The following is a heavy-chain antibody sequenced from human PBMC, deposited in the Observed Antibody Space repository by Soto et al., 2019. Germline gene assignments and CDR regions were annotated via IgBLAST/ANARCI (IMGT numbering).Heavy chain of an antibody. J-gene: IGHJ4*02. Sequence: GASVKGSCKAAGDPFDTYGINWVRQAPGQRPEWMGWISAYNGQTDYAQNFQGRVTMATDTSTNTAYMELRNLRSDDTAVYYCAIDLHEFWPSYFLDHWGQGTLVTVST. CDR3: AIDLHEFWPSYFLDH. CDR1: GDPFDTYG. CDR2: ISAYNGQT. D-gene: IGHD3-3*01. V-gene: IGHV1-18*01.